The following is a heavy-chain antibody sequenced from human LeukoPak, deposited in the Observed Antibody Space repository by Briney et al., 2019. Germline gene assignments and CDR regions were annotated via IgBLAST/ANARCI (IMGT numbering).Heavy chain of an antibody. CDR1: GFTFSSYG. CDR3: AKIRKRWLQRYYFDY. V-gene: IGHV3-30*18. D-gene: IGHD5-24*01. J-gene: IGHJ4*02. Sequence: GGSLRLSCAASGFTFSSYGMHWVRQAPGKGLEWVAVISYDGSNKYYADSVKGRFTISRDNSKNTLYLQMNSLRAKDTAVYYCAKIRKRWLQRYYFDYWGQGTLVTVSS. CDR2: ISYDGSNK.